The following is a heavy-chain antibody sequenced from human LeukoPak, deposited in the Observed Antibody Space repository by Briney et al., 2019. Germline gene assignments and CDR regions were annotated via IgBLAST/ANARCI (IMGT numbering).Heavy chain of an antibody. V-gene: IGHV3-23*01. CDR2: ISGSGSST. Sequence: QPGGSLRLSCAASGFTVSSYAMNWVRQAPGKWLEWVSAISGSGSSTYYADSVKGRFTISRDNSKNTLYLQMNSLSAEDTAVYYCAKRITLAATAYYFDYWGQGTLVTVSS. J-gene: IGHJ4*02. D-gene: IGHD2-15*01. CDR3: AKRITLAATAYYFDY. CDR1: GFTVSSYA.